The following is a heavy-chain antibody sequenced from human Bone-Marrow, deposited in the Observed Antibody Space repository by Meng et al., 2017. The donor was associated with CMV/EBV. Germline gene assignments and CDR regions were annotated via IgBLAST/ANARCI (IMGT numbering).Heavy chain of an antibody. V-gene: IGHV3-21*01. CDR3: ARDWFDPNTSPRDY. J-gene: IGHJ4*02. Sequence: GESLKISCAASGFAFGLYTMNWVRQAPGRGLEWVSSISSTTTYIYYGDSVKGRFTISRDNAKNSLYLQMNSLRAEDTAVYYCARDWFDPNTSPRDYWGQGTLVTVSS. D-gene: IGHD2-2*01. CDR1: GFAFGLYT. CDR2: ISSTTTYI.